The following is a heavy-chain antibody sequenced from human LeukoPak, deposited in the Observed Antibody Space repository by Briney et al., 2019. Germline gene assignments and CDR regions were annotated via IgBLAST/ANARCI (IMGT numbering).Heavy chain of an antibody. CDR2: IYSGGST. J-gene: IGHJ6*02. CDR1: GFTVSSNY. D-gene: IGHD2-2*01. CDR3: ARDLIVVVPGGHYYYGMDV. V-gene: IGHV3-66*01. Sequence: GGSLRLSCAASGFTVSSNYMSWVRQAPGKGLEWVSVIYSGGSTYYADSVKGRFTISRDNSKNTLYLQMNSLRAEDTAVYYCARDLIVVVPGGHYYYGMDVWGQGTTVTVSS.